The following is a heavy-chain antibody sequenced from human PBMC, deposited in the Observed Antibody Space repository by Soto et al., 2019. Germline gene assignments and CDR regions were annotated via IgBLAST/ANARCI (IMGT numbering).Heavy chain of an antibody. D-gene: IGHD6-19*01. Sequence: QVQLVQSGAEVKKPGASVKVSCKASGYTFSTYTLHWVRQAPGQRLELMGWINGGNGYTKYSQKFQGGVTITRDTSASTAYMELSSLRSEDTAVYYCARAVAGTSFDYWGQGTLVTVSS. CDR1: GYTFSTYT. CDR3: ARAVAGTSFDY. V-gene: IGHV1-3*01. CDR2: INGGNGYT. J-gene: IGHJ4*02.